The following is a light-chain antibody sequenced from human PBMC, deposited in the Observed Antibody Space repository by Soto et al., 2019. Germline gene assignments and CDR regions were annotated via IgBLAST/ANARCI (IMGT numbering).Light chain of an antibody. CDR1: NIETKS. J-gene: IGLJ3*02. CDR2: YDS. V-gene: IGLV3-21*04. Sequence: SSELTQPPSVSVAPGKTARITCGENNIETKSVHWYQQKPGQAPVVVINYDSDRPSGIPERFSGSNSGNTATLTISRVEAGDEADYYCQVWDSSTDHVVFGGGTKLTVL. CDR3: QVWDSSTDHVV.